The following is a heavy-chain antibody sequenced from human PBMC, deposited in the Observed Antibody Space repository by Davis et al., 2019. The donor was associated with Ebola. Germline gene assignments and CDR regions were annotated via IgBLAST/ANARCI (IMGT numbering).Heavy chain of an antibody. CDR3: ARLGLRFLEWSLPDY. V-gene: IGHV4-39*01. CDR1: GGSISSSSYY. J-gene: IGHJ4*02. Sequence: MPGGSLRLSCTVSGGSISSSSYYWGWIRQPPGKGLEWIGSIYYSGSTYYNPSLKSRVTISVDTSKNQFSLKLSSVTAADTAVYYRARLGLRFLEWSLPDYWGQGTLVTVSS. CDR2: IYYSGST. D-gene: IGHD3-3*01.